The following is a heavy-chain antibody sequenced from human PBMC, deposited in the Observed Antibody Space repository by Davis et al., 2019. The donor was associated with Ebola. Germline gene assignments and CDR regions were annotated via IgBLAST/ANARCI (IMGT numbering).Heavy chain of an antibody. CDR1: GGSISSGGYY. J-gene: IGHJ5*02. V-gene: IGHV4-61*08. CDR2: IYYSGST. D-gene: IGHD6-13*01. CDR3: ARHLRTGIAAAGKGGWFDP. Sequence: SETLSLTCAVSGGSISSGGYYWSWIRQPPGKGLEWIGYIYYSGSTNYNPSLKSRVTISVDTSKNQFSLKLSSVTAADTAVYYCARHLRTGIAAAGKGGWFDPWGQGTLVTVSS.